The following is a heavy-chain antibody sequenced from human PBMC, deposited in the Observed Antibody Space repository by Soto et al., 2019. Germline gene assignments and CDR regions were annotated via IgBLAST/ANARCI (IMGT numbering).Heavy chain of an antibody. CDR2: IYHSGST. CDR3: ARSSIAARFDP. J-gene: IGHJ5*02. CDR1: GGSISSGGYS. Sequence: SETLSLTCAVSGGSISSGGYSWSWIRQPPGKGLEWIGYIYHSGSTYYNPSLKSRVTISVDRSKNQFSLKLSSVTAADTAVYYCARSSIAARFDPWGQGTLVTVS. V-gene: IGHV4-30-2*01. D-gene: IGHD6-6*01.